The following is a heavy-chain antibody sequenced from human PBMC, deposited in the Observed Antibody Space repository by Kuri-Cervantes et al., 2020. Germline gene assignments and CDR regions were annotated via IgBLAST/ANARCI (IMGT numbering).Heavy chain of an antibody. CDR3: ARYWFRGYFQH. CDR1: GGSFSGHY. V-gene: IGHV4-34*01. D-gene: IGHD3-10*01. J-gene: IGHJ1*01. CDR2: INHSGST. Sequence: SETLSFTCAVYGGSFSGHYWTWIRQPPGKGLEWIGEINHSGSTNYNPSLKSRVTISVDTSKNQFSLKVNSVTAADTAVYYCARYWFRGYFQHWGQGTLVTVSS.